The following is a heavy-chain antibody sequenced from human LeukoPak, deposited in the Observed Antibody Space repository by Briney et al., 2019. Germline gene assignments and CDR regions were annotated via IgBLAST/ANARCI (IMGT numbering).Heavy chain of an antibody. Sequence: PGGSLRLSCAASGFTFSSYWMSWVRQAPGKGLVWVANIKQDGSEKYYVDSVKGRFTISRDNAKNSLYLQMNSLRAEDTAVYYCATLQSSLLLDFDYWGQGTLVTVSS. CDR1: GFTFSSYW. CDR2: IKQDGSEK. D-gene: IGHD2/OR15-2a*01. CDR3: ATLQSSLLLDFDY. V-gene: IGHV3-7*01. J-gene: IGHJ4*02.